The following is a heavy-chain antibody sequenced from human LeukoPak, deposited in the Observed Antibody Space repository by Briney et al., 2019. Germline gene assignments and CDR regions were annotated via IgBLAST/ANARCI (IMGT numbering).Heavy chain of an antibody. CDR3: TTEYYYDSSCYYYFDY. D-gene: IGHD3-22*01. V-gene: IGHV3-15*01. CDR2: IKSKTDGGTT. Sequence: GGSLRLSCAASGFTFSNAWMSWVRQAPGKGLEWVGRIKSKTDGGTTDYAAPVKGRFTISRDDSKNTLYLQMNSLKTEDTAVYYCTTEYYYDSSCYYYFDYWGQGTLVTVSS. J-gene: IGHJ4*02. CDR1: GFTFSNAW.